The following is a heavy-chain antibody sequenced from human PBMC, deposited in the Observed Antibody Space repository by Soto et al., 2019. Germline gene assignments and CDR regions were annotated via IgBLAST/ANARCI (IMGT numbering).Heavy chain of an antibody. D-gene: IGHD4-17*01. CDR3: AREGGDSPFDY. CDR1: GGSISSGGYS. Sequence: QLQLQESGSGLVKPSQTLSLTCAVSGGSISSGGYSWRWIRQPPGKGLEWIVYIYHSGSTYYNPSLKSRVTISVDRSKNQFSLKMSSVTAADTAVYYCAREGGDSPFDYWGQGTLVTVSS. V-gene: IGHV4-30-2*01. J-gene: IGHJ4*02. CDR2: IYHSGST.